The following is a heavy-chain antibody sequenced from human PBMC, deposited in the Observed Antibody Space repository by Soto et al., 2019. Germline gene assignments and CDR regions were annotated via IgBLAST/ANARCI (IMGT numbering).Heavy chain of an antibody. D-gene: IGHD6-19*01. CDR1: GGTFSSYT. V-gene: IGHV1-69*08. Sequence: QVQLVQSGAEVKKPGSSVKVSCKASGGTFSSYTISWVRQAPGQGLEWMGRIIPILGITNFAQKFQGRVTSTADKSTSTAYMELSSLRSEDTAVYYCAREAKGEEQWLEFDYWGQGTLVTVSS. CDR2: IIPILGIT. CDR3: AREAKGEEQWLEFDY. J-gene: IGHJ4*02.